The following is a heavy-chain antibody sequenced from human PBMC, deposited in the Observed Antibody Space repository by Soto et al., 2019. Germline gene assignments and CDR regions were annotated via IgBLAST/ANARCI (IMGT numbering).Heavy chain of an antibody. V-gene: IGHV3-21*01. CDR3: ARDYSVTYYYDSSGINWFDP. CDR1: GFTFSSYS. Sequence: GGSLRLSCAASGFTFSSYSMNWVRQAPGKGLEWVSSISSSSGYIYYADSVKGRFTISRDNAKNSLYLQMNSLRAEDTAVYYCARDYSVTYYYDSSGINWFDPWGQGTLVTVSS. D-gene: IGHD3-22*01. CDR2: ISSSSGYI. J-gene: IGHJ5*02.